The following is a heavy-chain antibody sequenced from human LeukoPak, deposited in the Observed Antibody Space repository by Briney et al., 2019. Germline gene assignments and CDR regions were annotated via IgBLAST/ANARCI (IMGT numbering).Heavy chain of an antibody. V-gene: IGHV3-33*01. Sequence: PGTSLRLSCAASGFTFSSYGMNWVRQAPGKGLEWVAVIWDDGSKKYYADSVKGRFTISRDNSKNTLYLRMNSLRGEDTAVYYCASRIGYWGQGTLVIVSS. CDR2: IWDDGSKK. CDR1: GFTFSSYG. J-gene: IGHJ4*02. CDR3: ASRIGY. D-gene: IGHD3-10*01.